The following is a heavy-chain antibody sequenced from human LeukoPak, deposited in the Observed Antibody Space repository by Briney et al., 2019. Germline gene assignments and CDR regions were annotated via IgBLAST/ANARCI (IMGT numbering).Heavy chain of an antibody. V-gene: IGHV3-48*04. CDR1: GFTFTMFS. D-gene: IGHD3-10*01. J-gene: IGHJ4*02. CDR3: ASPFGDYDY. Sequence: GGSLRLSCAASGFTFTMFSMNWLRQAPGKGLEWIAFIRGRSDTTYYADSVQGRFTISRDNAKNSLYLQMNSLRAEDTAVYYCASPFGDYDYWGQGTLVTVSS. CDR2: IRGRSDTT.